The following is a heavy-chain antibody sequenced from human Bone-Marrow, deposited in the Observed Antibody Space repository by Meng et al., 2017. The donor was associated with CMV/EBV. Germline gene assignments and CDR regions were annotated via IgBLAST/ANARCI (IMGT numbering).Heavy chain of an antibody. CDR3: ARDPLRFLEWLDAFDI. CDR1: GFTFSSYW. V-gene: IGHV3-7*01. D-gene: IGHD3-3*01. CDR2: IKQDGSEK. J-gene: IGHJ3*02. Sequence: SCAASGFTFSSYWMSWVRQAPGKGLEWVANIKQDGSEKYYVDSVKGRFTISRDNAKNSLYLQMNSLRAEDTAVYYCARDPLRFLEWLDAFDIWGQGTMVTVSS.